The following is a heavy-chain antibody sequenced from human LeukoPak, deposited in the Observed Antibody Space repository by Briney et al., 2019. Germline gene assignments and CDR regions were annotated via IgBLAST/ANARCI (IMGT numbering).Heavy chain of an antibody. CDR1: GYTFTTYR. J-gene: IGHJ6*03. V-gene: IGHV1-2*02. CDR2: INPNSGGT. Sequence: GASVKVSCKASGYTFTTYRITWVRQAPGQGLEWMGWINPNSGGTNYAQKFQGRVTMTRDTSISTAYMELSRLRSDDTAVYYCARDLDDYGDYVSPYYYYYYMDVWGKGTTVTVSS. CDR3: ARDLDDYGDYVSPYYYYYYMDV. D-gene: IGHD4-17*01.